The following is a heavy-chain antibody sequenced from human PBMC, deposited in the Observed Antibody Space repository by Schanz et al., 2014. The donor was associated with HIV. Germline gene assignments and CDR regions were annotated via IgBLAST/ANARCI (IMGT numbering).Heavy chain of an antibody. Sequence: VQLVESGGGVVQPGRSLRLSCAASGFIFSSYAMHWVRQAPGKGLEWVGRIKSKIDGGTTDYAAPVKGRFTLSRDDSKNTLYLQMKSLKTEDTAVYYCTTENLRSWGQGTLVTVSS. CDR3: TTENLRS. CDR2: IKSKIDGGTT. V-gene: IGHV3-15*01. CDR1: GFIFSSYA. J-gene: IGHJ4*02.